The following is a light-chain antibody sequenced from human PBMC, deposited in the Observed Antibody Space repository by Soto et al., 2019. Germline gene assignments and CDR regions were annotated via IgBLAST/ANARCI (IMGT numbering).Light chain of an antibody. CDR3: QQSSNWPRT. CDR1: QFVSNS. V-gene: IGKV3-15*01. Sequence: EIVMTQSPATLSVSPGERVTLSCRASQFVSNSLAWYQQRPGQPPRLLIYGASTRAAGISERFSGSGSGTEFTLTISSLRSEDFAVYYCQQSSNWPRTLGRGTKVDIK. CDR2: GAS. J-gene: IGKJ1*01.